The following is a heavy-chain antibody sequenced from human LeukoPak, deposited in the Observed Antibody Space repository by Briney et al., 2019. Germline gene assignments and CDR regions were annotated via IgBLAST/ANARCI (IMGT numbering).Heavy chain of an antibody. Sequence: RGSLRLSCATSGFTFSNYSVHAVRPTPRRELVWVSRIKSDRTITTYAGPLNSRFTTSRDNAKNTLYLHMNSLRAEATAVYYCARDPFYGAADLDSWGQGTLVTVSS. V-gene: IGHV3-74*01. J-gene: IGHJ4*02. CDR1: GFTFSNYS. D-gene: IGHD4-17*01. CDR3: ARDPFYGAADLDS. CDR2: IKSDRTIT.